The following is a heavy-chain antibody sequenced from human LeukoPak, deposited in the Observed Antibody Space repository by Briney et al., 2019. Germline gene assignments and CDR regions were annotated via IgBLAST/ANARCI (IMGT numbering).Heavy chain of an antibody. V-gene: IGHV3-23*01. Sequence: PGGSLRLSCAASGFTFSSVALSWVRQGPGKGLEWVSGISGSGGSTYYADSVKGRFTISRDNSNNRLYLQMNSLRAEDTAVYYCAKDKGSGTYPPYWGQGTLVTVSS. D-gene: IGHD1-26*01. CDR2: ISGSGGST. CDR3: AKDKGSGTYPPY. J-gene: IGHJ4*02. CDR1: GFTFSSVA.